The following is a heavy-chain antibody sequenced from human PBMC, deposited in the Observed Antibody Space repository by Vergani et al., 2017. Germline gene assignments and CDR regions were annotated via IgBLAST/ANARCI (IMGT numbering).Heavy chain of an antibody. CDR1: GFRFDDYA. Sequence: EVQLVESGGGLVQPGRSLRLSCAASGFRFDDYAMHWVRQVPGKGLEWVSGISWNSVSIGYADSLKGRFTISRDNAKNSLYLQMNSLRAEDTALYYCAKRGLTGSSLDYWGQGTLVTVSS. J-gene: IGHJ4*02. D-gene: IGHD7-27*01. CDR3: AKRGLTGSSLDY. V-gene: IGHV3-9*01. CDR2: ISWNSVSI.